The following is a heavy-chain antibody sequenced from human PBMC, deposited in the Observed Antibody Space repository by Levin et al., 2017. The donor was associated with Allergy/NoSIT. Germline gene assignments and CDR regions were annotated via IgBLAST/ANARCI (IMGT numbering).Heavy chain of an antibody. V-gene: IGHV3-30*01. Sequence: GESLKISCAASGFTFNYYALHWVRQAPGKGLEWVAVMSYDGTSKSNPDSVKGRFTISRDTSKNTLFLQMNSLRPEDTAVYYCARDTSAGGSGWGSLDYWGQGTLVTVSS. J-gene: IGHJ4*02. CDR3: ARDTSAGGSGWGSLDY. CDR2: MSYDGTSK. D-gene: IGHD6-19*01. CDR1: GFTFNYYA.